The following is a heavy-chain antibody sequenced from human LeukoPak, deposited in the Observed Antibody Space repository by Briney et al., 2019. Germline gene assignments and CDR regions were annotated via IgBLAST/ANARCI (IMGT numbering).Heavy chain of an antibody. CDR1: GYTFTGYY. D-gene: IGHD3-22*01. Sequence: ASVKVSCKASGYTFTGYYMHWVRQAPGQGLEWMGRINPNSGGTNYAQKFQGRVTMTRDTSISTAYMELSRLRSDDTAVYCCASLGYYYDSSGYYYDDYWGQGTLVTVSS. CDR2: INPNSGGT. V-gene: IGHV1-2*06. J-gene: IGHJ4*02. CDR3: ASLGYYYDSSGYYYDDY.